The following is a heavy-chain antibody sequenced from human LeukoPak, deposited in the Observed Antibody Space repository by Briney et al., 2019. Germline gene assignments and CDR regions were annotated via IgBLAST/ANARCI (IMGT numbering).Heavy chain of an antibody. V-gene: IGHV1-46*01. CDR2: INPSGGST. D-gene: IGHD5-24*01. J-gene: IGHJ4*02. CDR3: ARGLEMARVFDY. Sequence: ASVKVSCKASGYTFTSYDISWVRQATGQGLEWMGIINPSGGSTSYAQKFQGRVTMTRDTSTSTVYMELSSLRSEDTAVYYCARGLEMARVFDYWGQGTLVTVSS. CDR1: GYTFTSYD.